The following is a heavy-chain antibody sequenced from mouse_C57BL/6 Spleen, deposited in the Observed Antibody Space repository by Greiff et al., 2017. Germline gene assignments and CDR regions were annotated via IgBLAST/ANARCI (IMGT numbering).Heavy chain of an antibody. D-gene: IGHD2-1*01. CDR3: VLIYYGNYFDY. CDR2: IDPSDSYT. CDR1: GYTFTSYW. V-gene: IGHV1-50*01. J-gene: IGHJ2*01. Sequence: VQLQQPGAELVKPGASVKLSCKASGYTFTSYWMQWVKQRPGQGLEWIGEIDPSDSYTNYNQKFKGKATLTVDTSSSTAYMQLSSLTSEDSAVYYCVLIYYGNYFDYWGQGTTLTVSS.